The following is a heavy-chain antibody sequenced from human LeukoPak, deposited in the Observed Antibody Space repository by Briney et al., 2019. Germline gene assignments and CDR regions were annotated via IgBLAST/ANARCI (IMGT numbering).Heavy chain of an antibody. CDR2: INHSGST. V-gene: IGHV4-34*01. Sequence: PSETLSLTCAVYGGSFSGYYWSWIRQPPGKGLEWIGEINHSGSTNYNPSLKSRVTISVDTSKNQFSLKLSSVTAADTAVYYCAGYTDGWTNWFDPWGQGTLVTVSS. J-gene: IGHJ5*02. CDR3: AGYTDGWTNWFDP. D-gene: IGHD2-2*02. CDR1: GGSFSGYY.